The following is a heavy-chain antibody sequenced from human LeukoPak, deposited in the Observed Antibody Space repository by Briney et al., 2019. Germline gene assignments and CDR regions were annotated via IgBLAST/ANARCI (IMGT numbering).Heavy chain of an antibody. CDR1: GGSISSSDW. J-gene: IGHJ4*02. D-gene: IGHD2-2*01. Sequence: PSGTLSLTCAVSGGSISSSDWWSWVRQPPGRGLEWIGYIYRNENPNYNPSLKSRVTMSVDKSKNQFSLRLSSVTAADSAVYYCARDPHCINTNCPFDYWGQGTLVIVSS. CDR3: ARDPHCINTNCPFDY. CDR2: IYRNENP. V-gene: IGHV4-4*02.